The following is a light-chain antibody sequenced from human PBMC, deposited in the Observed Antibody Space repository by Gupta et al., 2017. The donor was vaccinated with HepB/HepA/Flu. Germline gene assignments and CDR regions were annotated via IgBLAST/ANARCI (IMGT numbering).Light chain of an antibody. CDR2: LGS. V-gene: IGKV2-28*01. Sequence: DIVMTQSPLSLPVTPGEPASISCRSSQSLLHSNGYNYLDWHLLKPGQSPQLLIYLGSNRASGVPDRFSGRGSGTDFTLKISRVEAEDVGVYYCMQGLQSQITFGQGTRLEIK. CDR1: QSLLHSNGYNY. CDR3: MQGLQSQIT. J-gene: IGKJ5*01.